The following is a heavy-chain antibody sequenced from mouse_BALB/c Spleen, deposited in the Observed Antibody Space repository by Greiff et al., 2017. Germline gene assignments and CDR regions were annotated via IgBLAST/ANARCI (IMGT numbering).Heavy chain of an antibody. CDR2: INPGSGGT. V-gene: IGHV1-54*01. J-gene: IGHJ2*01. Sequence: QVQLKESGAELVRPGTSVKVSCKASGYAFTNYLIEWVKQRPGQGLEWIGVINPGSGGTNYNEKFKGKATLTADKSSSTAYMQLSSLTSDDSAVYFCARYGGDYWGQGTTHTVSS. CDR1: GYAFTNYL. D-gene: IGHD1-1*01. CDR3: ARYGGDY.